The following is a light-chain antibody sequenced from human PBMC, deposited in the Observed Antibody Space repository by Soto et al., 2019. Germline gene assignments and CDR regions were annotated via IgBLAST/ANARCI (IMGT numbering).Light chain of an antibody. V-gene: IGKV1-5*01. CDR3: QQYNGYPWT. J-gene: IGKJ1*01. CDR1: RRISSW. CDR2: DAS. Sequence: DIQMTQSPSTLSASVGDRVTITCRASRRISSWLAWYQQQPGKTPKLLVYDASTLQSGAPSSFSGNGSGTEFTLTLIRLQPEDLATYFCQQYNGYPWTFGQGTRVGIK.